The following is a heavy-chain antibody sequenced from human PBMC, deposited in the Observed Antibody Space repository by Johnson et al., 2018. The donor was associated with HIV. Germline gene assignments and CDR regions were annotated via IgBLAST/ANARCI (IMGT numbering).Heavy chain of an antibody. V-gene: IGHV3-74*01. CDR3: ARVQLLADDVFNI. CDR2: INSDGSST. D-gene: IGHD3-10*01. Sequence: VQLVESGGDLVQPGGSLRLSCVGSGFTFSTNWMHWVRHAPGKGLVWVSRINSDGSSTSYADSVKGRFTISRDNAKNTLYLQMDSLGAEDTAVYYCARVQLLADDVFNIWGQGTMVTVSS. CDR1: GFTFSTNW. J-gene: IGHJ3*02.